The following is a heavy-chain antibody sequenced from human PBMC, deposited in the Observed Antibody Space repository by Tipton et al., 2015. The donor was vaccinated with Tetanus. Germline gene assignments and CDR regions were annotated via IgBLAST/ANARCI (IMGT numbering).Heavy chain of an antibody. Sequence: QVQLVQSGAEVKKPGASVKVPCKASGGTFSSYAISWVRQAPGQGLEWMGGIIPILGTANYAQKFQGRVTITADKSTSPAYMELSSLRSEDTAVYYCARDLHDRFGDSYWFDPWGQGTLVTVSS. D-gene: IGHD3-10*01. CDR2: IIPILGTA. CDR1: GGTFSSYA. CDR3: ARDLHDRFGDSYWFDP. V-gene: IGHV1-69*10. J-gene: IGHJ5*02.